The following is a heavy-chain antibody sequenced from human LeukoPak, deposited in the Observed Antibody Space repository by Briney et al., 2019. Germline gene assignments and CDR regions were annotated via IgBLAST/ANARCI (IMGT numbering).Heavy chain of an antibody. V-gene: IGHV1-2*02. Sequence: GASVKVSCKASGYTFTGYYMHWVRQAPGQGLEWMGWINPNSGGTNYAQKFQGRVTMTRDTSISTAYMELSRLRSDDTALYYCARDRSGTDYVPWTFDYWGQGTLVAVSS. CDR2: INPNSGGT. CDR1: GYTFTGYY. D-gene: IGHD1-26*01. CDR3: ARDRSGTDYVPWTFDY. J-gene: IGHJ4*02.